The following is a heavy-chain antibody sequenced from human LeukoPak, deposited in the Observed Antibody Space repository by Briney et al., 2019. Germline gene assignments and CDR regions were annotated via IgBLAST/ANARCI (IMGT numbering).Heavy chain of an antibody. CDR1: GGSFSGYY. V-gene: IGHV4-34*01. CDR3: ARCISSGYYPFDY. J-gene: IGHJ4*02. Sequence: PSETLSLTCAVYGGSFSGYYWSWIRQPPGKGLEWIGEINHSGSTNYNPSLKSRVTISVDTSKNQFSLKLSSVTAADTAVYYCARCISSGYYPFDYWGQGTLVTVSS. CDR2: INHSGST. D-gene: IGHD3-22*01.